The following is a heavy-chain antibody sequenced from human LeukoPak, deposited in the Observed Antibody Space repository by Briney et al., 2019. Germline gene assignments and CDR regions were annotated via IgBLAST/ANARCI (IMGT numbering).Heavy chain of an antibody. J-gene: IGHJ5*02. CDR2: IYYSGST. CDR1: GGSVSSYY. D-gene: IGHD2-2*01. V-gene: IGHV4-59*02. Sequence: PSETLSLTCTVSGGSVSSYYWSWIRQPPGKGLEWIGYIYYSGSTNYNPSLKSRVTISVDTSKNQFSLKLSSVTAADTAVYYCAASVGWFDPWGRGTLVTVSS. CDR3: AASVGWFDP.